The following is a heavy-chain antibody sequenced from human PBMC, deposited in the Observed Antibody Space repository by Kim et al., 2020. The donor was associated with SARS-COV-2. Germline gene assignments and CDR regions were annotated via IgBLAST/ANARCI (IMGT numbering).Heavy chain of an antibody. V-gene: IGHV1-2*06. CDR1: GYTFTGYY. J-gene: IGHJ6*02. CDR3: ARDVKGDYYDFWSGYYTDYYYGMDV. Sequence: ASVKVSCKASGYTFTGYYMHWVRQAPGQGLEWMGRINPNSGGTNYAQKFQGRVTMTRDTSISTAYMELSRLRSDDTAVYYCARDVKGDYYDFWSGYYTDYYYGMDVWGQGTTVTVSS. CDR2: INPNSGGT. D-gene: IGHD3-3*01.